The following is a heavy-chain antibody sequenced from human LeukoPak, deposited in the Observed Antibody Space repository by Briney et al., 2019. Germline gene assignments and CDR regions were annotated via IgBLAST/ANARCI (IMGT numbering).Heavy chain of an antibody. V-gene: IGHV4-61*02. Sequence: SETLSLTCTVSGGFISSSTYYWSWIRQPAGKGLEWLVRIYTSGSNNYNPSLKSRVTMSVDTSKNQFSLKLSSVTAADTAVYYCAREFHLGPYSSGWYDYWGQGTLVTVSS. CDR1: GGFISSSTYY. D-gene: IGHD6-19*01. CDR2: IYTSGSN. CDR3: AREFHLGPYSSGWYDY. J-gene: IGHJ4*02.